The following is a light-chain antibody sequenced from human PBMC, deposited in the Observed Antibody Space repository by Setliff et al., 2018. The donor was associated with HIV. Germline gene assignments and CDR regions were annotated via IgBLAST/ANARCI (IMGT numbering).Light chain of an antibody. CDR2: EVN. J-gene: IGLJ2*01. CDR1: SGDVGGYNC. Sequence: QSALAQPPSVSGSPGQSVTISCTGTSGDVGGYNCVSWYQQPPGTAPKLMIYEVNNRPSGVPDRFSGSKSGNTASLTISGLQAEDEADYYCSSCSSGSTLVFGGGTKVTVL. CDR3: SSCSSGSTLV. V-gene: IGLV2-18*02.